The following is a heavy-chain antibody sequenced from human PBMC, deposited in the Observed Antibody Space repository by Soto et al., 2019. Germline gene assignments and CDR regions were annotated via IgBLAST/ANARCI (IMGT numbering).Heavy chain of an antibody. J-gene: IGHJ4*02. D-gene: IGHD6-13*01. V-gene: IGHV3-73*02. CDR2: IRSKANSYAT. CDR3: TRHSPDSSSWY. Sequence: EVQLVESGGGLVQPGGSLKLSCAASGFTFSGSAMHWVRQASGKGLEWVGRIRSKANSYATAYAASVKGRFTISRDDSKNTAYLQMNSLKTEDTVVYYCTRHSPDSSSWYWGQGTLVTVSS. CDR1: GFTFSGSA.